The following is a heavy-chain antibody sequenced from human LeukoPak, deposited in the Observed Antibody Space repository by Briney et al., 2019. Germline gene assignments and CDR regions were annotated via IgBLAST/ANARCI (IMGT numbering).Heavy chain of an antibody. V-gene: IGHV3-23*01. J-gene: IGHJ2*01. Sequence: GGSLRLSCAASGFTFSSYEMNWVRQAPGKGLEWVASISGNGGSTYYADSVKGRFTISRDNSRNAVFLQMISPRDDDTAIYYCAKIERWLVHGFDLWGRGTLVTVPS. CDR1: GFTFSSYE. CDR2: ISGNGGST. D-gene: IGHD6-19*01. CDR3: AKIERWLVHGFDL.